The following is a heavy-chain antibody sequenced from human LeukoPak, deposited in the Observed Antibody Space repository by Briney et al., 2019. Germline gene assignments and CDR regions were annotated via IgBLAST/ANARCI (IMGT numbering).Heavy chain of an antibody. V-gene: IGHV1-18*01. J-gene: IGHJ4*02. Sequence: ATVKVSCKASGYTFTSYGISWVRQAPGQGLEWMGWISAYNGNTNYAQKLQGRVTMTTDTSTSTAYMELRSLRSDDTAVYYCARSIAGNYPRDYWGQGTLVTVSS. CDR1: GYTFTSYG. CDR3: ARSIAGNYPRDY. CDR2: ISAYNGNT. D-gene: IGHD1-14*01.